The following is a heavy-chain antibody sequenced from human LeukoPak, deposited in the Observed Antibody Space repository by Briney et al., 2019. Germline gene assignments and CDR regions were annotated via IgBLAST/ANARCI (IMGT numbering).Heavy chain of an antibody. CDR1: GYSFSEYW. J-gene: IGHJ4*02. Sequence: GESLKISCKGSGYSFSEYWIGWVRQMPGKGLEWMVIIYPDDSDTRYSPSFQGQVTFSADKSINTAYLQWSSLKASDTAMYYCARYYYDRSVGPFDYWGQGTLVTVSS. CDR2: IYPDDSDT. V-gene: IGHV5-51*01. D-gene: IGHD3-22*01. CDR3: ARYYYDRSVGPFDY.